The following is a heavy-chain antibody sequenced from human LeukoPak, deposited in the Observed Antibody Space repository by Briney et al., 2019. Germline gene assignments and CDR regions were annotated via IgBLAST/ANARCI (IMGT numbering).Heavy chain of an antibody. V-gene: IGHV4-4*07. CDR1: GGSISSYY. Sequence: PSETLSLTCTVSGGSISSYYWSWIRQPAGKGLEWIGRIYTSGSTNYNPSLKSRVTISVDTSKNQFSLKLSSVTAADTAVYYCARGSGINNCGGDCYYFDYWGQGTLVTVSS. CDR2: IYTSGST. J-gene: IGHJ4*02. CDR3: ARGSGINNCGGDCYYFDY. D-gene: IGHD2-21*02.